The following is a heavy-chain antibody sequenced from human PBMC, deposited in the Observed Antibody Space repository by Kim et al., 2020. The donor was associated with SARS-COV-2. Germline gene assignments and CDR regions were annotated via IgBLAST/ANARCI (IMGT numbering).Heavy chain of an antibody. CDR3: AKISPGGVAY. CDR2: ISGSGVST. J-gene: IGHJ4*02. CDR1: GFTFSTYA. D-gene: IGHD2-15*01. V-gene: IGHV3-23*01. Sequence: GGSLRLSCAPSGFTFSTYAMTWVRQAPGKGLEWVSSISGSGVSTYHADSVKGRFTISRDNSKNTLYLQMNSLRAEDTAVYYCAKISPGGVAYWGQGTLVTVSS.